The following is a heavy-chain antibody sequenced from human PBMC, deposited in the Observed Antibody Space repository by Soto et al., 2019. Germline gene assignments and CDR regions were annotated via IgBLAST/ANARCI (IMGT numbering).Heavy chain of an antibody. CDR2: ISGSGGST. V-gene: IGHV3-23*01. CDR3: AKEVPDPLGEVGCSSGSCYGIGSSFRYYYYYMDV. D-gene: IGHD2-15*01. CDR1: GFTFSSYA. Sequence: GGSLRLSCAASGFTFSSYAMSWVRQAPGKGLEWVSAISGSGGSTYYADSVRGRFTISRDNSKNTLYLQMNSLRAEDTAVYYCAKEVPDPLGEVGCSSGSCYGIGSSFRYYYYYMDVWGKGTTVTVSS. J-gene: IGHJ6*03.